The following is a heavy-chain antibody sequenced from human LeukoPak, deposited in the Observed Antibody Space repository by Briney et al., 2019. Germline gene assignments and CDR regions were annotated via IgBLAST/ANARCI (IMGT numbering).Heavy chain of an antibody. Sequence: SQTLSLTCTVSGGSISNGGYYWTWIRQHPGKGLEWIGYIHDGGATYYDPSLKSRVTISLDTSKNQFSLNLTSVTAADTALYYCATQPGIVAAGLFYWGQGTLVTVSS. CDR2: IHDGGAT. J-gene: IGHJ4*02. CDR1: GGSISNGGYY. D-gene: IGHD6-13*01. CDR3: ATQPGIVAAGLFY. V-gene: IGHV4-31*03.